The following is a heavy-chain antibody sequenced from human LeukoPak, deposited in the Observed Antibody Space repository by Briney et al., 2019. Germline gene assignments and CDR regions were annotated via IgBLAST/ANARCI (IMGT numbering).Heavy chain of an antibody. V-gene: IGHV3-7*01. CDR2: IKQDGSEK. CDR1: GSTFSSYW. CDR3: ARDLYYYGSGSYLSWIFFRAENYYYYYMDV. Sequence: GGSLRLSCAASGSTFSSYWMSWVRQAPGKGLEWVANIKQDGSEKYYVDSVKGRFTISRDNAKNSLYLQMNSLRAEDTAVYYCARDLYYYGSGSYLSWIFFRAENYYYYYMDVWGKGTTVTVSS. J-gene: IGHJ6*03. D-gene: IGHD3-10*01.